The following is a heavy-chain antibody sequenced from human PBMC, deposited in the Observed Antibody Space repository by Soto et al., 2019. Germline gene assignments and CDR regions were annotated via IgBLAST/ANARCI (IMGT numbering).Heavy chain of an antibody. CDR3: ARARWYDAFDV. CDR2: IFHGGNT. D-gene: IGHD2-15*01. Sequence: SETLSLTCAVSGFFISSGNYWGWIRKPPGKGLVWIGSIFHGGNTYYNPSLKSRVTMSVDMSKNQFSLKLNSVTAADTAVYYCARARWYDAFDVWGQGTVLTVS. CDR1: GFFISSGNY. J-gene: IGHJ3*01. V-gene: IGHV4-38-2*01.